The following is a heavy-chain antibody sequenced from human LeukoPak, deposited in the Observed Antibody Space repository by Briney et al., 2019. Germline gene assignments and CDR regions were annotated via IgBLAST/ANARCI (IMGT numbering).Heavy chain of an antibody. D-gene: IGHD3-9*01. Sequence: GGSLRLSCSASGFTFRTYAMHWVRQAPGKGLEYVAAISDTAIYTFYADSVRGRFTISRDNSKNTLYLQMNSLRDEDTAVYYCAKARVTTGYYMQVDYWGQGTLVTVSS. CDR1: GFTFRTYA. V-gene: IGHV3-64D*09. CDR3: AKARVTTGYYMQVDY. J-gene: IGHJ4*02. CDR2: ISDTAIYT.